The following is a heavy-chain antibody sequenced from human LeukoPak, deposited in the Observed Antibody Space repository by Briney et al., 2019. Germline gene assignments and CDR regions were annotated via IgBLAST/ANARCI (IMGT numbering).Heavy chain of an antibody. V-gene: IGHV1-69*05. CDR2: IIPIFGTA. D-gene: IGHD3-22*01. CDR1: GGTFSSYA. CDR3: ARSNYYDSSGYYPY. Sequence: SVKVSCKASGGTFSSYAISWVRQAPGQGLEWMGRIIPIFGTANYAQKFEGRVTITTDESTSTAYMELSSLRSEDTAVYYCARSNYYDSSGYYPYWGQGTLVTVSS. J-gene: IGHJ4*02.